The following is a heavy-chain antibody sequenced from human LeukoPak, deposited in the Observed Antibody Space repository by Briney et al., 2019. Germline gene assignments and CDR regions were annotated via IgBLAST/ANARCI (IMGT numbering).Heavy chain of an antibody. J-gene: IGHJ4*02. CDR1: GGSISSSSYY. CDR2: IYYSGST. CDR3: ARQFGGYNPYFDY. V-gene: IGHV4-39*01. Sequence: SETLSPTCTVSGGSISSSSYYWGWIRQPPGKGLEWIGSIYYSGSTYYNPSLKSRVTISVDTSKNQFSLKLSSVTAADTAVYYCARQFGGYNPYFDYWGQGTLVTVSS. D-gene: IGHD5-24*01.